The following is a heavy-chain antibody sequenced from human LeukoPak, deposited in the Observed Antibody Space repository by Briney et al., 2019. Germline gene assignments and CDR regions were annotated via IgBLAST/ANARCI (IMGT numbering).Heavy chain of an antibody. D-gene: IGHD3-3*01. J-gene: IGHJ4*02. CDR1: GFTFSSYA. Sequence: GGSLRRSCAASGFTFSSYAMSWVRQAPGKGLEWVSAISVSGGSTYYADSVKGRFTISRDNSKNTLYLQMNSLRAEDTAVYYCAKEALEWLVQYYFDYWGQGTLVTVSS. CDR2: ISVSGGST. CDR3: AKEALEWLVQYYFDY. V-gene: IGHV3-23*01.